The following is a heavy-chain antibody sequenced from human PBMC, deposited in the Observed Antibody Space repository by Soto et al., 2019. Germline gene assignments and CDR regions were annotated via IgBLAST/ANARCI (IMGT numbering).Heavy chain of an antibody. J-gene: IGHJ5*02. CDR2: MHYGGAT. V-gene: IGHV4-39*01. D-gene: IGHD1-1*01. CDR3: ARQRNNNSRKLSWFDP. Sequence: QLQLQESGPGLVKPSETLSLTCTASGGSSSSSAYSWGWIRQPPGKGLEWIGSMHYGGATYYNPSLKSRLSISVDTSKSQFFLKLTFVTAADTAVYFCARQRNNNSRKLSWFDPWGQGTLVTVSS. CDR1: GGSSSSSAYS.